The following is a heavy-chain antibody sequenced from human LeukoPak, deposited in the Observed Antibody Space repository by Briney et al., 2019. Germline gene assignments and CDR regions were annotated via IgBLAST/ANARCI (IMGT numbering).Heavy chain of an antibody. CDR3: ARDAAAAGFDY. CDR2: INPNSGGT. V-gene: IGHV1-2*02. CDR1: GYTFTGYY. Sequence: ASVRVSCKASGYTFTGYYMHWVRQAPGQGLEWMGWINPNSGGTNYAQKFQGRVTITRDTSISTAYMELSRLRSDDTAVYYCARDAAAAGFDYWGQGTLVTVSS. J-gene: IGHJ4*02. D-gene: IGHD6-13*01.